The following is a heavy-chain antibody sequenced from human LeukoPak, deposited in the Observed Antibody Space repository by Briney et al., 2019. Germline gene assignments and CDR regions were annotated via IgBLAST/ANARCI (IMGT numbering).Heavy chain of an antibody. CDR2: IIPFLDTT. D-gene: IGHD3-10*01. CDR1: GGTFSSFP. J-gene: IGHJ6*02. V-gene: IGHV1-69*08. Sequence: SVKVSCKASGGTFSSFPISWVRQAPGQGLEWLGRIIPFLDTTNYVHKFQGRVKITADKSTSTAYLELRSLRSEDTAIYYCARASELGEWFGDLLYIWGQGTTVTVSS. CDR3: ARASELGEWFGDLLYI.